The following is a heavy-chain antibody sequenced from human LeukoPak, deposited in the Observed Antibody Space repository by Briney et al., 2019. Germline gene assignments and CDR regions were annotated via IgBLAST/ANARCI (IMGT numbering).Heavy chain of an antibody. J-gene: IGHJ4*02. CDR3: ATYRQVLLPFES. D-gene: IGHD2-8*02. Sequence: PSETLSLTCSVSGASISSGSNYWGWIRQPPGKTLEWIGSIYSSGSTYYNPSLKSRVIIIIDTPKNHFSLTLSSVTAADTAVYYCATYRQVLLPFESWGQGTLVTVSS. CDR1: GASISSGSNY. V-gene: IGHV4-39*07. CDR2: IYSSGST.